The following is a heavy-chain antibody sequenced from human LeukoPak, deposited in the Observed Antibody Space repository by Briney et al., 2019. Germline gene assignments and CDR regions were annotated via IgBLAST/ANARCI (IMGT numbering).Heavy chain of an antibody. Sequence: PGGSLRLSCAASGFTFSSYSMNWVRQAPGKGLEWVSSISSSSSYIYYADSVKGRFTISRDDSKNTLYLQMNSLRAEDTAVYYCARKGGSGWLFDYWGQGTLVTVSS. D-gene: IGHD6-19*01. CDR2: ISSSSSYI. CDR3: ARKGGSGWLFDY. CDR1: GFTFSSYS. J-gene: IGHJ4*02. V-gene: IGHV3-21*01.